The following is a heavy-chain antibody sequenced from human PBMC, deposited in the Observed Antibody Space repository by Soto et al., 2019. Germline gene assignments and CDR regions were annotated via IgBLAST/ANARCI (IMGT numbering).Heavy chain of an antibody. J-gene: IGHJ5*02. CDR2: NYYSGST. D-gene: IGHD5-12*01. CDR1: GGSISSYY. CDR3: ARLLSSGYDLGPGRAFDP. V-gene: IGHV4-59*01. Sequence: LSLTCTVSGGSISSYYWSWIRQPPGKGLEWIGYNYYSGSTNYNPSLKSRITITVDTSKNQFSLKLSSVTAADTAVYYCARLLSSGYDLGPGRAFDPWGQGTLVTVSS.